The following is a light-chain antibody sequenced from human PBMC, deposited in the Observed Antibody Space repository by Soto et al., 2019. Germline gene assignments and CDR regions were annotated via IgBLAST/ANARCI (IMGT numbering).Light chain of an antibody. Sequence: LTQPASVSGSPGQSITIACTGTSSDVGSYNRVSWYQQAPGTAPKLIIHDVTNRPSGVPDRFSGSKSGNTASLTISGLQTEDEADYYCNSYTTSSTYVFGNGTKVTVL. CDR2: DVT. V-gene: IGLV2-18*02. CDR3: NSYTTSSTYV. J-gene: IGLJ1*01. CDR1: SSDVGSYNR.